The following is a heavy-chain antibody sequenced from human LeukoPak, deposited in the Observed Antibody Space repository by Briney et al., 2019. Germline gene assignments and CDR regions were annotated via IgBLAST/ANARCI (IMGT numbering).Heavy chain of an antibody. V-gene: IGHV1-8*03. CDR2: MNPNIGNP. D-gene: IGHD3-10*01. CDR1: GYTFTSYD. J-gene: IGHJ5*02. Sequence: VASVKVSCKASGYTFTSYDINWGRQAMGQGLKWRGWMNPNIGNPGYAQKFQGRVTITRNTSISTAYMELSSLRSEDTAVYYCARAPRITMVRGVIYWFDPWGQGTLVTVSS. CDR3: ARAPRITMVRGVIYWFDP.